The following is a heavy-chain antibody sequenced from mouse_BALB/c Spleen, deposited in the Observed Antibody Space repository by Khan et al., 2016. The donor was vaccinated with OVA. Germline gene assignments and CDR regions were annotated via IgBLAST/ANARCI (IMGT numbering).Heavy chain of an antibody. CDR3: ARNPFAY. V-gene: IGHV1-52*01. CDR2: IDPYDSET. J-gene: IGHJ3*01. Sequence: QVQLKQSGTELERPGTSVKLSCKASGYTFTSYWMNWIKQRPEQGLEWIGRIDPYDSETHYNQKFKDKATLTVDKSSNTAYMQLTSLTSEDSAVYYCARNPFAYWGQGTLVTVSA. CDR1: GYTFTSYW.